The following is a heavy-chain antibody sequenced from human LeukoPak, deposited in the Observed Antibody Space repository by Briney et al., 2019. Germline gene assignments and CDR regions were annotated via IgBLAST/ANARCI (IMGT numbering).Heavy chain of an antibody. V-gene: IGHV3-21*01. Sequence: PGGSLRLSCAASGFTFSSYSMNWVRQAPGKGLEWVSSISSSSSYIYYADSVKGRFTISRDNAKNSLYLQMNSLRAEDTAVYYCAIRITIFGVEGDYWGQGTMVTVSS. CDR2: ISSSSSYI. J-gene: IGHJ4*02. D-gene: IGHD3-3*01. CDR3: AIRITIFGVEGDY. CDR1: GFTFSSYS.